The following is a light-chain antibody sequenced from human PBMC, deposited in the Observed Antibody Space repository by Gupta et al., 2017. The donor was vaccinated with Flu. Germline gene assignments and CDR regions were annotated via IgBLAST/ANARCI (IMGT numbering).Light chain of an antibody. CDR1: SSNNGSNY. CDR2: RND. V-gene: IGLV1-47*01. Sequence: QSVPHQPPSASGTPGQRATIPCSGSSSNNGSNYVYWYQQRPGTAPKLLIYRNDQRLSGVPDRFSGSKSGTSASLAISGLRSEDEADYYCAAWDDSLSGWVFGGGTKLTVL. CDR3: AAWDDSLSGWV. J-gene: IGLJ3*02.